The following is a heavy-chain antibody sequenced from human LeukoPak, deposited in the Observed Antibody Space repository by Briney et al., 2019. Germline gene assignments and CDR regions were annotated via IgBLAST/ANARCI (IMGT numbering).Heavy chain of an antibody. J-gene: IGHJ4*02. CDR2: ISSSSSYI. CDR1: GFTFSSYS. V-gene: IGHV3-21*01. Sequence: GGSLRLSCAASGFTFSSYSMNWVRQAPGKGLEWVSSISSSSSYIYYADSVKGRFTISRDNAKNSLYLQMNGLRAEDTAVYYCARGLWDIVVVIAATPFDYWGQGTQVTVSS. D-gene: IGHD2-15*01. CDR3: ARGLWDIVVVIAATPFDY.